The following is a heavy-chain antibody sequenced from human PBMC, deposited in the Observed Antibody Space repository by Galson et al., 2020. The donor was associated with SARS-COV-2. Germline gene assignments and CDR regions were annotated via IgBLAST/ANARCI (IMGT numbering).Heavy chain of an antibody. V-gene: IGHV3-21*01. Sequence: GGSLRLSCSASGFTFSNYNMNWVRQAPGKGLEWVSSISSSSSNIYYADSVKGRFTISRDNAKNSLYLQMNSLRAEDTAVYYCAVDGIWGQGTMVTVSS. J-gene: IGHJ3*02. CDR3: AVDGI. CDR2: ISSSSSNI. CDR1: GFTFSNYN.